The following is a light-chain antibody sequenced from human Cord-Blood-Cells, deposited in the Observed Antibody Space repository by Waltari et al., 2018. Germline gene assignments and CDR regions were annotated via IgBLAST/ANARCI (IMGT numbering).Light chain of an antibody. CDR3: QQSYSTPIT. CDR2: AAS. V-gene: IGKV1-39*01. J-gene: IGKJ5*01. Sequence: DLQITQTPSSLSATVGDRVTITCRASQSISSYLNWYQQKPGKAPKLLIYAASSLQSGVPSRFSGSGSGTDFTLTISSLQPEDFATYYCQQSYSTPITLGQGTRLEIK. CDR1: QSISSY.